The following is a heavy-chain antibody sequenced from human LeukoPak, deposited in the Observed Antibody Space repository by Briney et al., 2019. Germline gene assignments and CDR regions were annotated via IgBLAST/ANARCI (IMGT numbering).Heavy chain of an antibody. D-gene: IGHD2-2*01. CDR2: IYYGGST. CDR3: ASFRVVPAAGLGHFDY. V-gene: IGHV4-59*01. Sequence: SETLSLTCTVSGGSISSYYWSWIRQPPGKGLEWIGYIYYGGSTNYNPSLKSRVTISVDTSKNQFSLKLSSVTAADTAVYYCASFRVVPAAGLGHFDYWGQGTLVTVSS. J-gene: IGHJ4*02. CDR1: GGSISSYY.